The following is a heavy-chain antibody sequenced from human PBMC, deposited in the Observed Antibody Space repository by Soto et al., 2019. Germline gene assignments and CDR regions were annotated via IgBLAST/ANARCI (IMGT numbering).Heavy chain of an antibody. J-gene: IGHJ6*02. V-gene: IGHV1-18*04. CDR2: ISAYNGNT. CDR1: GYTFTSYG. D-gene: IGHD3-3*01. Sequence: ASVKVSCKASGYTFTSYGISWVRQAPGQGLEWMGWISAYNGNTNYAQKLQGRVTMTTDTSTSTAYMELRSLRSDDTAVYYCARHEPVNYDFWSGYYPGGYYYYYGVDVWGQGTTVTVSS. CDR3: ARHEPVNYDFWSGYYPGGYYYYYGVDV.